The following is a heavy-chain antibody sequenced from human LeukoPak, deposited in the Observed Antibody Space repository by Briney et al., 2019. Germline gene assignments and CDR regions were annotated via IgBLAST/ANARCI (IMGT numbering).Heavy chain of an antibody. CDR3: ARELGGYALDY. CDR2: INPSGGST. V-gene: IGHV1-46*01. J-gene: IGHJ4*02. CDR1: GYTFTSYY. D-gene: IGHD2-2*01. Sequence: ASVKVSCKASGYTFTSYYMHWVRQAPGQGLEWMGIINPSGGSTSYARKFQGRVTMTRDTSTSTVYMELSSLRSEDTAVYYCARELGGYALDYWGQGTLVTVSS.